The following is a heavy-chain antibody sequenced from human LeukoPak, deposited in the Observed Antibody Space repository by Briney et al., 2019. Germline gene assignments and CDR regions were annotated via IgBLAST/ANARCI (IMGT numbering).Heavy chain of an antibody. CDR1: GYSISSGYY. CDR2: IYHSGST. CDR3: ARKYYDFWSGFNWFDP. Sequence: SETLSLTCTVSGYSISSGYYWGWIRQPPGKGLEWIGSIYHSGSTYYNPSLKSRVTISVAASKNQFSLKLSSVTAADTAVYYCARKYYDFWSGFNWFDPWGQGTLVTVSS. D-gene: IGHD3-3*01. J-gene: IGHJ5*02. V-gene: IGHV4-38-2*02.